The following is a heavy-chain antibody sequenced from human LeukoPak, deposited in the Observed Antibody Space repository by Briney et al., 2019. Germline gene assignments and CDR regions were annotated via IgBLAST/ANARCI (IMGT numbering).Heavy chain of an antibody. CDR3: AALSGWRSNSDLDV. CDR2: ISYTGTT. CDR1: GGSIYSVTYY. V-gene: IGHV4-39*01. Sequence: SETLSLTCSVSGGSIYSVTYYWGWIRQPPGQGLEWIGSISYTGTTYYNPFLNSRVTISVDTSKSQFSLKLGSVTAADTALYYCAALSGWRSNSDLDVWGQGTTVTVSS. J-gene: IGHJ6*02. D-gene: IGHD6-19*01.